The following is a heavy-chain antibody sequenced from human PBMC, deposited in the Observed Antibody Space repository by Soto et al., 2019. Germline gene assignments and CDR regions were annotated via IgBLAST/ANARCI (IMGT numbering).Heavy chain of an antibody. D-gene: IGHD6-19*01. CDR1: GFSFTTYA. CDR2: IGGSGSAT. J-gene: IGHJ6*02. V-gene: IGHV3-23*01. Sequence: EVKLLESGGGLAQPGGSLRLACEDSGFSFTTYAMSWVRQAPGKGLDWVSGIGGSGSATYYADSVKGRFTISRDNSKNTVYLQMNRLRDEDTAVYYCARNSSGMDVWGQGTTVSVSS. CDR3: ARNSSGMDV.